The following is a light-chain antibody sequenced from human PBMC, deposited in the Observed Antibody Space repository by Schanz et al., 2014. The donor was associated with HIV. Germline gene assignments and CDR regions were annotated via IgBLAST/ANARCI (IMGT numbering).Light chain of an antibody. CDR2: DAS. CDR3: QQYNNWPRT. V-gene: IGKV3-20*01. J-gene: IGKJ1*01. Sequence: EIVLTQSPGTLSLSPGDRATLSCRASQSVSSSYLAWYQQKPGQAPRLLIYDASSRATGIPDRFSGRGSGTEFTLTISSLQSEDFAVYYCQQYNNWPRTFGQGTKVEFK. CDR1: QSVSSSY.